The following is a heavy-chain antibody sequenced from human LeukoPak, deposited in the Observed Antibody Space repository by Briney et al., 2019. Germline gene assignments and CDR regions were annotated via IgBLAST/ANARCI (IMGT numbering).Heavy chain of an antibody. CDR2: LYYSGST. Sequence: PSETLSLTCTVSGGSISSYYWTWIRQPPGKGLEWIGSLYYSGSTNYNPSLKSRVTISVDTSKNQFSLKLSSVTAADTAVYYCARRHVEYSSSSDPYYFDHWGQGTLVTVSS. CDR1: GGSISSYY. CDR3: ARRHVEYSSSSDPYYFDH. J-gene: IGHJ4*02. V-gene: IGHV4-59*01. D-gene: IGHD6-6*01.